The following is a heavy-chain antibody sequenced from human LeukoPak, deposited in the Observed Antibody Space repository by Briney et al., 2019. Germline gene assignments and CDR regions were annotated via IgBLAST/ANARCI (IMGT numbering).Heavy chain of an antibody. CDR3: ARDPPSGYCSSTSCFP. D-gene: IGHD2-2*01. CDR2: IIPILGIA. Sequence: SVKVSCKASGGTFSSYTISWVRQAPGQGLEWMGRIIPILGIANYAQKFQGRVTITADKSTSTAYMELSSLRSEDTAVYYCARDPPSGYCSSTSCFPWGRETLVTVSS. V-gene: IGHV1-69*04. J-gene: IGHJ5*02. CDR1: GGTFSSYT.